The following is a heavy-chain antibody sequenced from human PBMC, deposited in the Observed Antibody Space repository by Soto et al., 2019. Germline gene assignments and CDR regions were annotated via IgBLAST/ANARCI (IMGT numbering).Heavy chain of an antibody. V-gene: IGHV3-48*03. CDR1: GFTFSSYE. J-gene: IGHJ5*02. D-gene: IGHD3-16*01. CDR3: AKDGGAAPVDWGTNWFGP. CDR2: ISSSLSTI. Sequence: EVQLVESGGGLVQPGGSLRLSCAASGFTFSSYEMNWVRQAPGKGLEWVSYISSSLSTIYYADSVKGRFTISRDNAKNSLYLQMNSLRAEDSAVYYCAKDGGAAPVDWGTNWFGPWGQGTLVTVSS.